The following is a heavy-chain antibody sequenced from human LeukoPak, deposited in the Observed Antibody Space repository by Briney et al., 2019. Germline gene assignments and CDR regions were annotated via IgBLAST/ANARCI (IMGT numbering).Heavy chain of an antibody. CDR1: GFTFSSYA. Sequence: GGSLRLSCAASGFTFSSYAMSWVRQAPGKGLEWVSAISGSGGSTYYADSVKGRFTISRDNSKNTLYLQMNSLRAEDTAVYYCAKDSRPLYRGGDCYSDFDYWGQGTLVTVSS. D-gene: IGHD2-21*02. J-gene: IGHJ4*02. CDR3: AKDSRPLYRGGDCYSDFDY. CDR2: ISGSGGST. V-gene: IGHV3-23*01.